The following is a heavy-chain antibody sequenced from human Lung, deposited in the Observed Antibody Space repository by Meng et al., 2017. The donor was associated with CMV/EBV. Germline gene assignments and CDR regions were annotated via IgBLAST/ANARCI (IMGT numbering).Heavy chain of an antibody. Sequence: IRSSNWWRWVRQPPGKGLEWIGEIYHSGSTNYNPSLKSRVTISVDKSKNQFSLKLSSVTAADTAVYYCASEGEYYYDSSGYYGYFDYWGQGTLVTVSS. CDR3: ASEGEYYYDSSGYYGYFDY. CDR1: IRSSNW. D-gene: IGHD3-22*01. J-gene: IGHJ4*02. CDR2: IYHSGST. V-gene: IGHV4-4*02.